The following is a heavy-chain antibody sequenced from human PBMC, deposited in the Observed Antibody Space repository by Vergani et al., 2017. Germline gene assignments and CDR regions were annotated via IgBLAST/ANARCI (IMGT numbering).Heavy chain of an antibody. V-gene: IGHV3-23*01. CDR3: AXDECPPVCFRPEDCGGDCPGDY. Sequence: EVQLLESGGGLVQPGGSLRLSCAASGFTFSSYAMSWVRQAPGKGLEWVSAISGSGGSTYYADSVKGRFTISRDNSKNTLYLQMNSLRAEDTAVYYCAXDECPPVCFRPEDCGGDCPGDYWGQGTLVTVSS. D-gene: IGHD2-21*01. CDR1: GFTFSSYA. J-gene: IGHJ4*02. CDR2: ISGSGGST.